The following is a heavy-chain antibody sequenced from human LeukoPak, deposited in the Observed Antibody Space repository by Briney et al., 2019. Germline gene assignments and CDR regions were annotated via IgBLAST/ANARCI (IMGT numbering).Heavy chain of an antibody. V-gene: IGHV3-11*01. CDR1: GFTFSDYY. CDR2: ISSSGSTI. D-gene: IGHD1-1*01. J-gene: IGHJ4*02. Sequence: GGSLRLSCAASGFTFSDYYMSWIRQAPGKGLEWVSYISSSGSTIYYADPVKGRFTISRDNAKNSLYLQMNSLRAEDTAVYYCARDMTQTKKFDYWGQGTLVTVSS. CDR3: ARDMTQTKKFDY.